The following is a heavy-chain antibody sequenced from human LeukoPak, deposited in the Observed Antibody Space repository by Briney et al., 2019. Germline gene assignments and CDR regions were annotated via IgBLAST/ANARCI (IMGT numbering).Heavy chain of an antibody. CDR1: GFTFSDCW. Sequence: PGGSLRLSCEGSGFTFSDCWMSWIRQTPGKGLEWVAFIRYDGSNKYYADSVKGRFTISRDNSKNTLYLQTNSLRAEDTAVYYCAKDLAVVPAVARKVDFWSGYLDWGQGTLVTVSS. CDR3: AKDLAVVPAVARKVDFWSGYLD. J-gene: IGHJ4*02. CDR2: IRYDGSNK. V-gene: IGHV3-30*02. D-gene: IGHD3-3*01.